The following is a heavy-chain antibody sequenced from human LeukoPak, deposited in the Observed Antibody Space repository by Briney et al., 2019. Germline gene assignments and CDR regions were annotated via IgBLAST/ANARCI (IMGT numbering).Heavy chain of an antibody. Sequence: GGSLRLSCAASGFAFSDYYMSWIRQAPGKGLEGVSYISSSGSTIYYADSVKGRFTISRDNAKNSLYLKMNSLRAADTAVCYCARGRSPIVGGTKCGNWFDPWGQGTLVTVSS. CDR3: ARGRSPIVGGTKCGNWFDP. D-gene: IGHD1-26*01. V-gene: IGHV3-11*01. CDR1: GFAFSDYY. J-gene: IGHJ5*02. CDR2: ISSSGSTI.